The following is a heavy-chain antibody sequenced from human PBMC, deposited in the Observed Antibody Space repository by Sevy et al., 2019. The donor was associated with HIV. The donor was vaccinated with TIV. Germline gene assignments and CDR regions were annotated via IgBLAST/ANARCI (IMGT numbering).Heavy chain of an antibody. V-gene: IGHV1-69*13. D-gene: IGHD6-19*01. Sequence: ASVKVSCKVSGSTLTQLSMHWVRQAPGKGLEWMGGIIPILGTVNYAQRFQGRVTITADESTKTAYMELSSLRSEDTAVYYCARGGGNGWYYFDYWGQETLVTVSS. CDR2: IIPILGTV. CDR3: ARGGGNGWYYFDY. CDR1: GSTLTQLS. J-gene: IGHJ4*02.